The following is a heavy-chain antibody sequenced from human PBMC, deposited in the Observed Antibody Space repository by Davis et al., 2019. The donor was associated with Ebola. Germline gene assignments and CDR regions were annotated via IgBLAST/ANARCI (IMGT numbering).Heavy chain of an antibody. CDR1: GFTFSSYG. V-gene: IGHV3-30*18. CDR2: ISYDGSNK. CDR3: ANPHS. D-gene: IGHD3-3*02. J-gene: IGHJ4*02. Sequence: GESLKISCAASGFTFSSYGMHWVRQAPGKGLEWVAVISYDGSNKYYADSVKGRFTISRDNSKNTLYLQMNSLRAEDTAVYYCANPHSWGQGTLVTVSS.